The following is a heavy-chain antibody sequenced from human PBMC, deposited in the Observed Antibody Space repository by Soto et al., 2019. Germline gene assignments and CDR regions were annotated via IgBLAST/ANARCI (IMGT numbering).Heavy chain of an antibody. D-gene: IGHD3-3*01. CDR3: AKEITYYDFWSGYYPLYYYYGMDV. V-gene: IGHV3-30*18. J-gene: IGHJ6*02. CDR2: ISYDGSNK. CDR1: GFTFSSYG. Sequence: SLRLSCAASGFTFSSYGMHWVRQAPGKGLEWVAVISYDGSNKYYADSVKGRFTISRDNSKNTLYLQMNSLRAEDTAVYYCAKEITYYDFWSGYYPLYYYYGMDVWGQGTTVTVSS.